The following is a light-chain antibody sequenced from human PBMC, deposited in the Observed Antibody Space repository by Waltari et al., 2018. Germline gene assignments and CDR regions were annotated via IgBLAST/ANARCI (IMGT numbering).Light chain of an antibody. CDR1: QSVDYY. CDR2: DAS. V-gene: IGKV3-11*01. J-gene: IGKJ4*01. CDR3: QQRKSWPLT. Sequence: EIVLTQSPATLSLSPGQRATLSCWASQSVDYYLAWYQQKPGQAPRLLICDASNRGTGIPDRFSGGGSGTDFTLTISSLEPEDFAVYFCQQRKSWPLTFGGGTKVEIK.